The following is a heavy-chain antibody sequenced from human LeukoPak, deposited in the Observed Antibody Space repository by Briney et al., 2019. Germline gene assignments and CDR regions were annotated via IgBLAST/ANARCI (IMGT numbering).Heavy chain of an antibody. D-gene: IGHD3-10*01. CDR2: ISYDGRDK. J-gene: IGHJ4*02. CDR1: GVTFSSYG. CDR3: AKRLTGSVLFDY. Sequence: GGSLRLSCAASGVTFSSYGMHWVRQAPGKGLEWVAVISYDGRDKNYADSVMGRFTISRDNSKNTLYVQMNSLRAEDTAVYYCAKRLTGSVLFDYWGQGTLVTVSS. V-gene: IGHV3-30*19.